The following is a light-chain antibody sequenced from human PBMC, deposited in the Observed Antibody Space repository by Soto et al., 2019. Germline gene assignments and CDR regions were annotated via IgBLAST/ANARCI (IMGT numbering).Light chain of an antibody. V-gene: IGKV3-20*01. Sequence: DIVMTQSPLSLPVTPVDPATLSCRASQSLSSNHLAWYQKKPGQAPRLLIFAASRRATDIPDRFSGSGSGTDFTFTISRLEPEDFAVFYCQQYATSVTTFGQGTRLEIK. CDR3: QQYATSVTT. CDR1: QSLSSNH. CDR2: AAS. J-gene: IGKJ5*01.